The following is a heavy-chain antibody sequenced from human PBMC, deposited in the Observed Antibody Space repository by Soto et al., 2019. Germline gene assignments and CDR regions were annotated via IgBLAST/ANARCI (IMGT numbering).Heavy chain of an antibody. CDR3: ARWDILTGIMHGLFDY. CDR2: ISAYNGNT. Sequence: AASVKVSCKASGYTFTSYGISWVRQAPGQGLEWMGWISAYNGNTNYAQKLQGRVTMTTDTSTSTAYMELRSLRSDDTAVYYCARWDILTGIMHGLFDYWGQGTLVTVS. V-gene: IGHV1-18*04. D-gene: IGHD3-9*01. J-gene: IGHJ4*02. CDR1: GYTFTSYG.